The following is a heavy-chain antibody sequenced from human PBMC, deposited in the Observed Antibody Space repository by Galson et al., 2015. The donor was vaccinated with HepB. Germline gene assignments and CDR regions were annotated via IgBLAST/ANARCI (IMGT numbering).Heavy chain of an antibody. CDR3: ATPNPDFQSGSYGY. CDR1: RGIFDNFA. J-gene: IGHJ4*02. CDR2: IIPLLSMV. V-gene: IGHV1-69*04. D-gene: IGHD1-26*01. Sequence: SVKVSCKASRGIFDNFAFSWVRQAPGQGLDWMGRIIPLLSMVNYAQRFKDRVTITADNSTSTAFLELSSLKSEDTAVYYCATPNPDFQSGSYGYWGQGTLVTVSS.